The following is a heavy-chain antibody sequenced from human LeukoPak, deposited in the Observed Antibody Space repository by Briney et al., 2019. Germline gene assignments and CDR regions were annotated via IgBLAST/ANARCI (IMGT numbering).Heavy chain of an antibody. V-gene: IGHV6-1*01. J-gene: IGHJ5*02. CDR2: TYYRSTWYN. CDR1: GDSVSSNSVT. D-gene: IGHD2-2*01. CDR3: ARRLTQYDCFDP. Sequence: SQTLSLTCAISGDSVSSNSVTWNWIRQSPSRGLEWLGRTYYRSTWYNDYAVSVRGRITVNPDTSKNQFSLRLNSVTPEDTAVYYCARRLTQYDCFDPWGQGILVTVS.